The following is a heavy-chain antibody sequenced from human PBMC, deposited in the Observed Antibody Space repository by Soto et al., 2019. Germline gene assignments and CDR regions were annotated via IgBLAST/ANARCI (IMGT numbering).Heavy chain of an antibody. CDR1: GFTFSSHT. V-gene: IGHV3-23*01. CDR2: ISRSGSTT. D-gene: IGHD2-21*02. CDR3: AKGVGLVTQGIDY. Sequence: VHLLESGGGLTQPGGSLRLSCVASGFTFSSHTMNWVRQAPGKGLEWVSSISRSGSTTYSADSAKGRFIISRDNSKNTVDLQMNSLSVDDTAVYYCAKGVGLVTQGIDYWGQGTLVTVSS. J-gene: IGHJ4*02.